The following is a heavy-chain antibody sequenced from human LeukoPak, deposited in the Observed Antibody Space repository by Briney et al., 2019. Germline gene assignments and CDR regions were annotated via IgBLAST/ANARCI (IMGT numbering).Heavy chain of an antibody. CDR3: ARSGVVVVPAAITTNWFDP. CDR1: GYTFTGYY. Sequence: ASVKVSCKASGYTFTGYYMHWVRQAPGQGLEWMGWINPNSGGTNYAQKFQGRVTMTRDTSISTAYMELNRLRSDDTAVYYCARSGVVVVPAAITTNWFDPWGQGTLVTVSS. J-gene: IGHJ5*02. D-gene: IGHD2-2*02. CDR2: INPNSGGT. V-gene: IGHV1-2*02.